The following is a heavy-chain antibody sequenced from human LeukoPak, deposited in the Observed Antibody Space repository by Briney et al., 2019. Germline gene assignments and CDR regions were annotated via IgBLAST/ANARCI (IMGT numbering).Heavy chain of an antibody. Sequence: GGSLRLSCAVSEFTFSNYWMHWVRQAPGKGLVWVSRINTDGSSTNYADSVKGRFTISRDNAKNTLYLQMNSLRAEDTAVYYCARGTIYGLDAFDIWGQGTMVTVSS. CDR1: EFTFSNYW. CDR3: ARGTIYGLDAFDI. V-gene: IGHV3-74*01. J-gene: IGHJ3*02. CDR2: INTDGSST. D-gene: IGHD3-3*01.